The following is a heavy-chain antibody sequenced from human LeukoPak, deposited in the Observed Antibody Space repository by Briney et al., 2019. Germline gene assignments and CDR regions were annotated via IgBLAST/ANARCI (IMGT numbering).Heavy chain of an antibody. CDR2: AKYRSKWYN. J-gene: IGHJ4*02. Sequence: SQTLSLTFAISGDSVSSNSVAWNWIRQSPSRGLEWLGRAKYRSKWYNDYAVSVKSRITINPDTSKNQFSLQLNSVTPGDTAVYYCARGYNYGFDYWGQGTLVTVSS. V-gene: IGHV6-1*01. CDR3: ARGYNYGFDY. CDR1: GDSVSSNSVA. D-gene: IGHD5-18*01.